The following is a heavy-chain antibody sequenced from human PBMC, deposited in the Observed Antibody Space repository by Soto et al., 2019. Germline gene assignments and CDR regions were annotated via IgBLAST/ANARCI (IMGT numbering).Heavy chain of an antibody. CDR2: ISGRGDAT. V-gene: IGHV3-23*01. D-gene: IGHD3-3*01. Sequence: PGGSLRLSCTVSGVTFGSRAMSWVRQAPGKGLEWVSAISGRGDATYYADSVKGRFTISRDNSKDTLYLQMTSLRAEDSAVYYCATRFTIVVAPSVPFDYWGQGASVTVSS. CDR3: ATRFTIVVAPSVPFDY. J-gene: IGHJ4*02. CDR1: GVTFGSRA.